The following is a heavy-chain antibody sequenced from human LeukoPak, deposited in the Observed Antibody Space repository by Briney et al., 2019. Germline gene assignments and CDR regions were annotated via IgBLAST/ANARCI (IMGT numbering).Heavy chain of an antibody. J-gene: IGHJ5*02. CDR3: ARGRYYYDSSFDP. CDR2: IYYSGST. V-gene: IGHV4-59*01. CDR1: GGSISSYY. D-gene: IGHD3-22*01. Sequence: PSETLSLTCTVSGGSISSYYWSWIRQPPGKGLEWIGYIYYSGSTNYNPSLKSRVTIYVDTSKNQFSLKLSSVTAADTAVYYCARGRYYYDSSFDPWGQGTLVTVSS.